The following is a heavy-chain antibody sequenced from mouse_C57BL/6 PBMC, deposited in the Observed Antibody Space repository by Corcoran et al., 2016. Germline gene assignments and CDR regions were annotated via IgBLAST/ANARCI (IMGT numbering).Heavy chain of an antibody. CDR2: INTYAGVP. CDR1: GYTFTTYG. J-gene: IGHJ2*01. D-gene: IGHD2-1*01. V-gene: IGHV9-3*01. Sequence: QIQLVQSGPELKKPGETVKISCKDSGYTFTTYGMSWVKQAPGKGVKWMGWINTYAGVPTYADDFKGRFAFSLETSASTAYLQINNLKNEDTATYFCARSPHYDGNYGDYLGQGTTLTVSS. CDR3: ARSPHYDGNYGDY.